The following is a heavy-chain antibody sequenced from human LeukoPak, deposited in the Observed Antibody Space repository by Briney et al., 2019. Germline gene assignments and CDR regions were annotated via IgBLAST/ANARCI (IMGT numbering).Heavy chain of an antibody. CDR2: MNPNSGNT. Sequence: ASVKVSCKASGYTFTSYDINWVRQATGQGLEWMGWMNPNSGNTGYAQKFQGRVTMTRSTSISTAYMELSSLRSEDTAVHYCARPGGYYDSSGYYYDAFDIWGQGTMVTVSS. CDR3: ARPGGYYDSSGYYYDAFDI. CDR1: GYTFTSYD. D-gene: IGHD3-22*01. V-gene: IGHV1-8*01. J-gene: IGHJ3*02.